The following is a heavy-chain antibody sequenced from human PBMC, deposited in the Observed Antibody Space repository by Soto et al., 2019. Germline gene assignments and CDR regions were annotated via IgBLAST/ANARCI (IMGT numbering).Heavy chain of an antibody. CDR1: GFTFSSYG. CDR2: IWYDGSNK. CDR3: ARKHDILTGGFDP. J-gene: IGHJ5*02. V-gene: IGHV3-33*01. D-gene: IGHD3-9*01. Sequence: QVQLVESGGGVVQHGRSLRLSCAASGFTFSSYGMHWVRQAPGKGLEWVAVIWYDGSNKYYADSVKGRFTISRDNSKNTLYLQMNSLRAEDTAVYYCARKHDILTGGFDPWGQGTLVTVSS.